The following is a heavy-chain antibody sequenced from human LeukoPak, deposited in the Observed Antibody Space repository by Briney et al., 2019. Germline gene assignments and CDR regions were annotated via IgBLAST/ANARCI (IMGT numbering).Heavy chain of an antibody. V-gene: IGHV1-24*01. J-gene: IGHJ4*02. Sequence: ASVKVSCKVSGYTLTELSMHWVRQAPGKGLEWMGGFDPEDGETIYAQKFQGRVTMTEDTSTDTAYMELSSLRSEDTAVYYCATDRYYGSGNPFDYWGQGTLVTASS. CDR3: ATDRYYGSGNPFDY. CDR1: GYTLTELS. CDR2: FDPEDGET. D-gene: IGHD3-10*01.